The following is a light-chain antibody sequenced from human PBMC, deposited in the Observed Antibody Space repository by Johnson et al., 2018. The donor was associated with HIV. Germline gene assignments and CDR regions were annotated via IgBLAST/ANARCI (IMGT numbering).Light chain of an antibody. CDR2: DNN. J-gene: IGLJ1*01. Sequence: QSVLTQPPSVSAAPGQKVTISCSGSSSNIGNNYVSWYQQLPGTAPKLLIYDNNKRPSGIPDRFSGSKSGTSATLGITGLQTGDEADYYCGTWDSSLSAEVVGTGTKVTVL. V-gene: IGLV1-51*01. CDR1: SSNIGNNY. CDR3: GTWDSSLSAEV.